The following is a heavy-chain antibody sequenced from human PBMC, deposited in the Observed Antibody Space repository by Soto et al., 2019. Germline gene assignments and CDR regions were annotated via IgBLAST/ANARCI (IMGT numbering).Heavy chain of an antibody. D-gene: IGHD5-18*01. J-gene: IGHJ4*02. CDR1: GGSIRSYY. Sequence: SETLSLTCTVAGGSIRSYYWSWIRQPPGKGLKCIGYIYYSGSTNYNPSLKSRVTISVNTSKNQFSLKLSSVTAADTAVYYCARGQAHTAMAKDYWGQGTLVTVSS. CDR2: IYYSGST. CDR3: ARGQAHTAMAKDY. V-gene: IGHV4-59*01.